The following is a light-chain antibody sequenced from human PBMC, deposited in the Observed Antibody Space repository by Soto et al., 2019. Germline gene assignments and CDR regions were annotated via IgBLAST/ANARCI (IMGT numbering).Light chain of an antibody. CDR3: PSYDSSLSGWV. V-gene: IGLV1-40*01. CDR2: GNN. CDR1: SSNIGAGYD. Sequence: QSVLTQPPSVSGAPGQRVTISCTGSSSNIGAGYDVHWYQQLPGTAPKLLIFGNNNRPSGVPDRFSGSNSGTSASLAITGLQAEDEADYYCPSYDSSLSGWVFGGGTKLTVL. J-gene: IGLJ3*02.